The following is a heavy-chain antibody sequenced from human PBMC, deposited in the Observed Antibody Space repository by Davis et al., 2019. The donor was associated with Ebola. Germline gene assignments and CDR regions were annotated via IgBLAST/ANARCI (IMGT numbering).Heavy chain of an antibody. CDR3: ATLAASFYYYGMDV. Sequence: GESLKISCAASGFTFSSYAMSWVRQAPGKGLEWVSAISGSGGSTYYADSVKGRFTISRDNSKNTLYLQMNSLRAEDTAVYYCATLAASFYYYGMDVWGQGTTVTVS. CDR2: ISGSGGST. CDR1: GFTFSSYA. J-gene: IGHJ6*02. V-gene: IGHV3-23*01. D-gene: IGHD2-15*01.